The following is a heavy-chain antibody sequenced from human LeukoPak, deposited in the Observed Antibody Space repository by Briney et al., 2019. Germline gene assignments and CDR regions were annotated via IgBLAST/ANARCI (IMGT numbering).Heavy chain of an antibody. D-gene: IGHD2-2*02. CDR1: GGSFSGYY. CDR2: INHSGST. J-gene: IGHJ6*02. V-gene: IGHV4-34*01. Sequence: SETLSLTCAVYGGSFSGYYWSWICQPPGKGLEWIGEINHSGSTNYNPSLKSRVTISVDTSKNQFSLKLSSVTAADTAVYYCARLALRNQLLYFHYYGMDVWGQGTTVTVSS. CDR3: ARLALRNQLLYFHYYGMDV.